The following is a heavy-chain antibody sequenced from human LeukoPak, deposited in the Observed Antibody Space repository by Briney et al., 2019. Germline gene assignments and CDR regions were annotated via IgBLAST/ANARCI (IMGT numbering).Heavy chain of an antibody. CDR3: AKYPVAYTSGWYLGY. Sequence: PGGSLRLSCAASGFTFSRNAMNWVRQAPGKGLEWVSTISGSGGSTYYADSVKGRFTISRDNFKSTLYLQINNLRAEDTALYYCAKYPVAYTSGWYLGYWGQGTLVTVSS. CDR2: ISGSGGST. CDR1: GFTFSRNA. J-gene: IGHJ4*02. V-gene: IGHV3-23*01. D-gene: IGHD6-19*01.